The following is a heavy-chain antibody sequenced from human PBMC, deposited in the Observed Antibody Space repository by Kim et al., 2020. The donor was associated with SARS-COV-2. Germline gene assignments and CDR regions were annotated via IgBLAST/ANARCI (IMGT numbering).Heavy chain of an antibody. CDR3: ASRIAAAGTYYYYYGMDV. Sequence: KSRVTISVDTSKNQFSLKLSSVTAADSAVYYCASRIAAAGTYYYYYGMDVWGQGTTVTVSS. V-gene: IGHV4-39*01. D-gene: IGHD6-13*01. J-gene: IGHJ6*02.